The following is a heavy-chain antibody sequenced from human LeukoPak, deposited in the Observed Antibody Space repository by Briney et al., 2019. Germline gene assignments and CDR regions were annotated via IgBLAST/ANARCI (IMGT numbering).Heavy chain of an antibody. CDR2: IRYDGRNI. CDR3: ANSWDSRYLSDY. J-gene: IGHJ4*02. Sequence: QSGGSLRLSCAASTFTFRSYGMHWVRQAPGKGLEWVAFIRYDGRNIFYADSVKGRFTIFRDDSKNTLYLAMTSLRIEDTAIYYCANSWDSRYLSDYWGQGTLVTVSS. CDR1: TFTFRSYG. V-gene: IGHV3-30*02. D-gene: IGHD3-16*02.